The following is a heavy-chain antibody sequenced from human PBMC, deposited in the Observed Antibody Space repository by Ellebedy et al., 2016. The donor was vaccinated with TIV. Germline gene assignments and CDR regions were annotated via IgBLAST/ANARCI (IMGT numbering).Heavy chain of an antibody. V-gene: IGHV4-31*03. Sequence: SETLSLXXTVSGGSISSGGYSWTWIRQHPGKGLEWIGYIYNTGTTYYNPSLKSRLTMSVDTSKNQFSLELSSVTAADTAVYYCASQGGDYGGLGYFDHWGQGTLVTVSS. CDR3: ASQGGDYGGLGYFDH. D-gene: IGHD4-23*01. CDR1: GGSISSGGYS. CDR2: IYNTGTT. J-gene: IGHJ4*02.